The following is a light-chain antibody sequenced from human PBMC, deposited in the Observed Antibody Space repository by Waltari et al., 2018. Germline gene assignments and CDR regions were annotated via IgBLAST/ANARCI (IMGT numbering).Light chain of an antibody. V-gene: IGKV1-39*01. CDR1: QPISIY. CDR3: QQSYKAPLT. Sequence: DIQMTQSPSALSASVGDRVAITCRASQPISIYLTWYQQIPGKAPNLLIYGAVNLQDGVPSRFTGSGSGTDFTLTISSLHTEDFGTYYCQQSYKAPLTFGQGTKVEIK. J-gene: IGKJ2*01. CDR2: GAV.